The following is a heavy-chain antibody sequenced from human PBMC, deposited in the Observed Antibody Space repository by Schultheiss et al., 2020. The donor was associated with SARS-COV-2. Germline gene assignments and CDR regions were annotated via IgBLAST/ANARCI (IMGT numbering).Heavy chain of an antibody. CDR2: ISGSGGST. J-gene: IGHJ4*02. D-gene: IGHD3-3*01. Sequence: GGSLRLSCAASGFTFSDYYMSWIRQAPGKGLEWVSAISGSGGSTYYADSVKGRFTISRDNSKNTLYLQMNSLRAEDTAVYYCARHSVEYGRFLEWTDPLYFDYWGQGTLVTVSS. CDR1: GFTFSDYY. CDR3: ARHSVEYGRFLEWTDPLYFDY. V-gene: IGHV3-23*01.